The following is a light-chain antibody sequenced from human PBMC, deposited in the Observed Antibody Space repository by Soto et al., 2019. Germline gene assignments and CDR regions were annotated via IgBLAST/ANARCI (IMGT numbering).Light chain of an antibody. V-gene: IGKV3-20*01. CDR3: QQYGSSPMYT. CDR2: GAS. CDR1: QSVSSSY. J-gene: IGKJ2*01. Sequence: EIVLTQSPGTLSLSPGERATLSCRASQSVSSSYLAWYQQKPRQATRLLIYGASSRATGIPDRFSGSGSGTDFTLTISRLEPEDFAVYYCQQYGSSPMYTFGQGTKLEIK.